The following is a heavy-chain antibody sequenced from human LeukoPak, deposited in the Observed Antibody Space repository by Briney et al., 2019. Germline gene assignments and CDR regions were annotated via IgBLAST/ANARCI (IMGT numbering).Heavy chain of an antibody. CDR2: IYSSGST. J-gene: IGHJ4*02. Sequence: SETLSLTCTVSDGSISSYYWSWIRQPPGKGLEWIGYIYSSGSTNYNPSLKRRVTISVDTSKNQFSLKLSSVTAADTAVYYCARGLDYFDYWGQGTLVTVSS. CDR3: ARGLDYFDY. CDR1: DGSISSYY. D-gene: IGHD3-10*01. V-gene: IGHV4-59*01.